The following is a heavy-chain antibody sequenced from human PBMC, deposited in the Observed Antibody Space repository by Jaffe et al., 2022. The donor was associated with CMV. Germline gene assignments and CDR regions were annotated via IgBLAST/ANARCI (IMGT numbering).Heavy chain of an antibody. V-gene: IGHV4-59*08. Sequence: QVQLQESGPGLVKPSETLSLTCTVSGGSISSYYWSWIRQPPGKGLEWIGYIYYSGSTNYNPSLKSRVTISVDTSKNQFSLKLSSVTAADTAVYYCAGIPYYYDSSGYYGPYYYYYYMDVWGKGTTVTVSS. D-gene: IGHD3-22*01. CDR2: IYYSGST. CDR3: AGIPYYYDSSGYYGPYYYYYYMDV. CDR1: GGSISSYY. J-gene: IGHJ6*03.